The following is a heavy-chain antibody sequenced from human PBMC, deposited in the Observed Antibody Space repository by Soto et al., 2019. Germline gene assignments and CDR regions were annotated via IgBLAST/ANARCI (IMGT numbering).Heavy chain of an antibody. CDR2: IYYSGST. Sequence: LSLTCTVSGGSISSSSYYWGWIRQPPGKGLEWIGSIYYSGSTYYNPSLKSRVTISVDTSKNQFSLKLSSVTAADTAVYYCARRSVVVVANGTGFDYWGQGTLVTVSS. J-gene: IGHJ4*02. V-gene: IGHV4-39*01. CDR1: GGSISSSSYY. CDR3: ARRSVVVVANGTGFDY. D-gene: IGHD2-15*01.